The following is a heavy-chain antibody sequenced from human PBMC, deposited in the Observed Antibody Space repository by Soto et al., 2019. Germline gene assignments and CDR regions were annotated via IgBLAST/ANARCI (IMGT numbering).Heavy chain of an antibody. CDR1: GGSVSSGSYY. CDR3: AREAAVADPNWFDP. J-gene: IGHJ5*02. CDR2: TYYSGST. V-gene: IGHV4-61*01. Sequence: QVQLQESGPGLVKPSETLSLTCTVSGGSVSSGSYYWSWIRQPPGKGLEWIGYTYYSGSTNYNPSLKSRVTISVDTSKNRFSLKLSSVTAADTAVYYCAREAAVADPNWFDPWGQGTLVTVSS. D-gene: IGHD6-19*01.